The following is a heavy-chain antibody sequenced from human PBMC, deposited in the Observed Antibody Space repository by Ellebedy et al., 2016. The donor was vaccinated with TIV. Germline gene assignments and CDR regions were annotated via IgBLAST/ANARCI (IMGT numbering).Heavy chain of an antibody. D-gene: IGHD1-1*01. V-gene: IGHV3-7*01. CDR1: GFTFSSFW. CDR3: TRDGSGTMNY. Sequence: PGGSLRLSCAVSGFTFSSFWMSWVRQAPGKGLEWVANIKEDGNEKHYIDSVKGRFTISRGNAKNSLYLQMNNLRADDTAVYYCTRDGSGTMNYWGLGTLVTVST. CDR2: IKEDGNEK. J-gene: IGHJ4*02.